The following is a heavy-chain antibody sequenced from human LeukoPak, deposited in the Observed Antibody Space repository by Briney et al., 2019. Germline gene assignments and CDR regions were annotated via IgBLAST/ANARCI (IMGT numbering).Heavy chain of an antibody. J-gene: IGHJ4*02. CDR3: ARALGDILTGSFDY. Sequence: GASVKVSCKASGYTFTSYYMHWVRQAPGQGLEWMGIINPSGGSTSYAQKFQGRVTMTRNTSISTAYMELSSLRSEDTAAYYCARALGDILTGSFDYWGQGTLVTVSS. CDR2: INPSGGST. CDR1: GYTFTSYY. V-gene: IGHV1-46*01. D-gene: IGHD3-9*01.